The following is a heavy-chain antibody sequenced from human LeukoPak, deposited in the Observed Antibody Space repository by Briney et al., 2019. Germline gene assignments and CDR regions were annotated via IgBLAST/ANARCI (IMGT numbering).Heavy chain of an antibody. CDR1: GFTFSSYS. CDR2: ISSSSSYI. J-gene: IGHJ3*02. V-gene: IGHV3-21*01. Sequence: GGSLRLSCAASGFTFSSYSMNWVRQAPGKGLEWVSSISSSSSYIYYADSVKGRFTISRDNAKNSLYLQMNSLRAEDTAVYYCAREGGSGPNDAFDIWGQGTMVTVSS. D-gene: IGHD6-19*01. CDR3: AREGGSGPNDAFDI.